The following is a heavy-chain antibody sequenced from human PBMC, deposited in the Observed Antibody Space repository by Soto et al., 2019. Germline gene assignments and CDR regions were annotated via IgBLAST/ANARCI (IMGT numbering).Heavy chain of an antibody. Sequence: QVQLQQWGAGLLKPSETLSLTCAVYGGSFSGYYWSWIRQPPGKGLEWIGEINHSGSTNYNPSLKSRVTISVDTSKNQFSLKLSSVTAADTAVYYCAREGRITIFGVVISDYFDYWGQGTLVTVSS. CDR3: AREGRITIFGVVISDYFDY. J-gene: IGHJ4*02. CDR2: INHSGST. D-gene: IGHD3-3*01. V-gene: IGHV4-34*01. CDR1: GGSFSGYY.